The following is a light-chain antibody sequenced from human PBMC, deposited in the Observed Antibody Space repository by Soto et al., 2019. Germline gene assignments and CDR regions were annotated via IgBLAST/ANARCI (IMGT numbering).Light chain of an antibody. V-gene: IGKV3-20*01. CDR2: GAS. CDR1: QSVSSSY. Sequence: EIVLTQSPGTRSLSPGERATLSCRASQSVSSSYVAWYQQKPGQAPRLRIYGASSRATGIPDMFSGSGSGTDFTLTISRLEPEDFAVYYCQQYGSSSWTVGQGTKVEIK. CDR3: QQYGSSSWT. J-gene: IGKJ1*01.